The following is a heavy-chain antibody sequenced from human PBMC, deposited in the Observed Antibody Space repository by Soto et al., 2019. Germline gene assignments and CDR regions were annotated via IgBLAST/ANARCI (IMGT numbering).Heavy chain of an antibody. CDR1: GGSINSGGYG. V-gene: IGHV4-31*03. CDR2: ISYGGST. Sequence: QVQLQESGPGLVKPSQTLSLTCTVSGGSINSGGYGWSWIRQHPGKGLDWIGCISYGGSTSYNPSLKSRVTISVDTSKNQFYMKLISVPAAATAVYYCSRGILVWGQGALITVSS. J-gene: IGHJ4*02. D-gene: IGHD5-18*01. CDR3: SRGILV.